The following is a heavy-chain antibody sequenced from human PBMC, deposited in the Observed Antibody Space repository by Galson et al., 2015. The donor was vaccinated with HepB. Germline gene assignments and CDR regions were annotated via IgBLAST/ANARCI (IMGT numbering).Heavy chain of an antibody. CDR2: VRGNGFNT. D-gene: IGHD3-10*01. V-gene: IGHV3-23*01. J-gene: IGHJ4*02. CDR1: GFIFSTYA. Sequence: SLRLSCAASGFIFSTYAMNWVRQAPGKGLEWVSTVRGNGFNTYYADSVKGRFTISRDNSRNMVFLDMNSLRPEDTAVYYCAKGGGLKPSVVRSVWHLDYWGQGTLVTVSS. CDR3: AKGGGLKPSVVRSVWHLDY.